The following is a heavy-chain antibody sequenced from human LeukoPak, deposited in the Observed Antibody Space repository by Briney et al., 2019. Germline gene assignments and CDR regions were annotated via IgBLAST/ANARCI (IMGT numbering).Heavy chain of an antibody. J-gene: IGHJ6*02. V-gene: IGHV3-21*01. CDR2: ISSSSYI. CDR3: ARDVLAPYYYYGMDV. D-gene: IGHD3-3*02. Sequence: GGSLRLSCAASGFTFSSYSMNWVRQAPGKGLEWVSSISSSSYIYYADSVKGRFTISRDNAKNSLYLQMSSLRAEDTAVYYCARDVLAPYYYYGMDVWGQGTTVTVSS. CDR1: GFTFSSYS.